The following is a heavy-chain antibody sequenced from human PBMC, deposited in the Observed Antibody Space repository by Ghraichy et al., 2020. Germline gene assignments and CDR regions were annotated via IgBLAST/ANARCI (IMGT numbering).Heavy chain of an antibody. CDR1: GGSISSYY. D-gene: IGHD2-2*01. Sequence: SETLSLTCTVSGGSISSYYWSWIRQPAGKGLEWIGRIYTSGSTNYNPSLKSRVTMSVDTSKNQFSLKLSSVTAADTAVYYCARSSPNYQLLPIYGMDVWGQGTTVTVSS. V-gene: IGHV4-4*07. J-gene: IGHJ6*02. CDR3: ARSSPNYQLLPIYGMDV. CDR2: IYTSGST.